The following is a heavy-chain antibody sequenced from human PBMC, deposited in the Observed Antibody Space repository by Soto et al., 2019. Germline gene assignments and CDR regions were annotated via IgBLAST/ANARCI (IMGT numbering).Heavy chain of an antibody. J-gene: IGHJ4*02. Sequence: GESLKISCKGSGYSFAGYWITWVRQKPGKGLEWMGRIDPSDSQTYYSPSFRGHVTISVTKSITTVFLQWSSLRASDTAMYYCARGRRGKNSSGWYGYWGQGALVTVSS. V-gene: IGHV5-10-1*01. CDR1: GYSFAGYW. CDR2: IDPSDSQT. CDR3: ARGRRGKNSSGWYGY. D-gene: IGHD6-19*01.